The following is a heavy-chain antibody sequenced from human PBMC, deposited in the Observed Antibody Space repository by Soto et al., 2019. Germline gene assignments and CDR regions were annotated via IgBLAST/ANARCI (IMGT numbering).Heavy chain of an antibody. V-gene: IGHV3-23*01. D-gene: IGHD6-6*01. CDR1: GFTFSTYA. CDR3: AKNWDTTSSSSSH. J-gene: IGHJ4*02. CDR2: ISGTGGST. Sequence: EVQLLESGGGLVQPGGSLRLSCAASGFTFSTYAMSWVRQAPGKGLEWVSAISGTGGSTYYADSVKGRFTISRDNSKNTLYLQMNSLRAEDTAAYYCAKNWDTTSSSSSHWGQGTLVTVSS.